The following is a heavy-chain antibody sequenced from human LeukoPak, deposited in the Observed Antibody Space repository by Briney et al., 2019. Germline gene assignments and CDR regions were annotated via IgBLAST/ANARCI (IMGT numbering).Heavy chain of an antibody. CDR3: AKGIPGIADYYYYMDV. Sequence: QAGGSLGLSCAASGFTLSSYGMHWVRQAPGKGLEWVAFIRYDGSNKYYADSVKGRFTISRDNSKNTLYLQMNSLRAEDTAVYYCAKGIPGIADYYYYMDVWGKGTTVTISS. J-gene: IGHJ6*03. V-gene: IGHV3-30*02. D-gene: IGHD6-13*01. CDR2: IRYDGSNK. CDR1: GFTLSSYG.